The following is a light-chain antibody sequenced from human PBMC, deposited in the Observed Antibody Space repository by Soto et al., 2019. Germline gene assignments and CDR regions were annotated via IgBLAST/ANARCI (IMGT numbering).Light chain of an antibody. CDR3: QHYGNSPPSVT. Sequence: EIVLTQSPGTLSLSPGERATLSCRASQSVSTRSLAWYQQKPGQAPRLLISGASSRAADIPDRFSGSGSGTDFTLTISRLEPEDFAVYYCQHYGNSPPSVTFGPGTKVDIK. CDR1: QSVSTRS. V-gene: IGKV3-20*01. J-gene: IGKJ3*01. CDR2: GAS.